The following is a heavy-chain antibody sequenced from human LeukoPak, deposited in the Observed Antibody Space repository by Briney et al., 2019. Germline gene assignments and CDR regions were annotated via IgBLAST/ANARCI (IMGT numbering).Heavy chain of an antibody. V-gene: IGHV4-61*01. CDR1: GYSISNAYY. Sequence: SETLSLTCSVSGYSISNAYYWSWIRQPPGKGLEWIGYIYYSGSTNYNPSLKSRVTISVDTSKNQFSLKLSSVTAADTAVYYCLYHGYYFDYWGQGTLVTVSS. D-gene: IGHD3-22*01. J-gene: IGHJ4*02. CDR2: IYYSGST. CDR3: LYHGYYFDY.